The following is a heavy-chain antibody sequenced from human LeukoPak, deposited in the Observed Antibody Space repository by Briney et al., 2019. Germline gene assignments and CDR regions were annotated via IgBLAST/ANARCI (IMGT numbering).Heavy chain of an antibody. CDR1: GYTFTTYA. J-gene: IGHJ4*02. Sequence: ASVKVSCKAAGYTFTTYAMNWVRQAPGQGLEWMGWINTNTGNPTYAQGLTGRFAFSLDTSVSTAYLQITSLKAEDTAVYYCARMVASLSIADPHWGQGTLVTVSS. CDR2: INTNTGNP. CDR3: ARMVASLSIADPH. V-gene: IGHV7-4-1*02. D-gene: IGHD6-6*01.